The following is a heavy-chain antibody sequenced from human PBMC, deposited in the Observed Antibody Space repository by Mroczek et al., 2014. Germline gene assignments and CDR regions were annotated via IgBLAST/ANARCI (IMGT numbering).Heavy chain of an antibody. CDR1: GYTFTSYG. V-gene: IGHV1-18*01. D-gene: IGHD3-10*01. CDR2: ISAYNGNT. J-gene: IGHJ5*02. CDR3: AREGDNYYGSGSPPASWFDP. Sequence: QVQLVQSGAEVKKPGASVKVSCKASGYTFTSYGISWVRQAPGQGLEWMGWISAYNGNTNYAQKLQGRVTMTTDTSTSTAYMELRSLRSDDTAVYYCAREGDNYYGSGSPPASWFDPWGQGTLVTVSS.